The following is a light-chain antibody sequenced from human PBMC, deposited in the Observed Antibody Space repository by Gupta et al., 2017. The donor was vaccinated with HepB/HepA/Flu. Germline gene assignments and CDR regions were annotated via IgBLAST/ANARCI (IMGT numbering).Light chain of an antibody. V-gene: IGLV1-40*01. CDR3: QSYDSSLSGVV. CDR2: GNS. Sequence: QSVLTQPPSVSGAPGQRVTISCTGSRSNIGAGYDVHWYQQLPGTAPKLLIYGNSNRPSGVPDRFSGSKSGTSASLGITGLQAEDEADYYCQSYDSSLSGVVFGGGTKLTVL. CDR1: RSNIGAGYD. J-gene: IGLJ2*01.